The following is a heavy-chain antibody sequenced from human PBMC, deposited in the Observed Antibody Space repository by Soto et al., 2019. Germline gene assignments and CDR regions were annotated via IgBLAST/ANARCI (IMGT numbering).Heavy chain of an antibody. Sequence: SETLSLTCTVSGGSISSYYWSWIRQPPGKGLEWIGYIYYSGSTNYNPSLKSRVTISVDTSKNQFSLKLSSVTAADTAVYYCARPYCSSTSCYNGAFDIWGQGTMVTVSS. CDR2: IYYSGST. CDR1: GGSISSYY. J-gene: IGHJ3*02. V-gene: IGHV4-59*08. D-gene: IGHD2-2*02. CDR3: ARPYCSSTSCYNGAFDI.